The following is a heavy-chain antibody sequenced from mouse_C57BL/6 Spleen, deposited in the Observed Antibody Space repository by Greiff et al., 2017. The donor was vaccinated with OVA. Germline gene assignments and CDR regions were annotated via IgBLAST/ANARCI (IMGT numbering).Heavy chain of an antibody. Sequence: DVKLQESGPGLVKPSQSLSLTCSVTGYSITSGYYWNWIRQFPGNKLEWMGYISYDGSNNYNPSLKNRISITRDTSKDQFFLKVNSVTTKNTATYYCARENWDSYYFDYWGQGTTLTVSS. D-gene: IGHD4-1*01. CDR2: ISYDGSN. CDR1: GYSITSGYY. J-gene: IGHJ2*01. CDR3: ARENWDSYYFDY. V-gene: IGHV3-6*01.